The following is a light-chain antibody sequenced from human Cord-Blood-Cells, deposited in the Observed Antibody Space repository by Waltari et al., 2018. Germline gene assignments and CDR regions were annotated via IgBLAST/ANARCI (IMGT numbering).Light chain of an antibody. CDR3: CSYAGSSTWV. Sequence: QSALTQPASVSGSPGQSITISCTGTSSDVGSYNLVSWYQQHPGKAPKLMLYEGSNRPSGVSNRFSGSKSGNTASLTISGLQAEDEADYYCCSYAGSSTWVFGGGTKLTVL. CDR2: EGS. J-gene: IGLJ3*02. V-gene: IGLV2-23*01. CDR1: SSDVGSYNL.